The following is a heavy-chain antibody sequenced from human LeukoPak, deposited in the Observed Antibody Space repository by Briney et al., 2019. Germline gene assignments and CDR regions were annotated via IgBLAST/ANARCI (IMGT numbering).Heavy chain of an antibody. Sequence: GGSLGLSCAASGFTFSSYVMSRVRQAPGKGLEWVSTISGSSGSTYYADSVKGRFTISRDNSKNTLYLQMNSLRAEDTAVYFCAKDPIVVVTPGVDYWGQGTLVTVSS. CDR2: ISGSSGST. CDR3: AKDPIVVVTPGVDY. D-gene: IGHD3-22*01. V-gene: IGHV3-23*01. CDR1: GFTFSSYV. J-gene: IGHJ4*02.